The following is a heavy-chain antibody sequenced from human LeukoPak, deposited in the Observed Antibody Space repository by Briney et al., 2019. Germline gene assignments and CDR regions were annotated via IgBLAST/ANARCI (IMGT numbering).Heavy chain of an antibody. CDR2: IYTGGNT. Sequence: GGSLRLSCAASGFSVSSHYMSWVRQAPGKGLEWVSLIYTGGNTYYADSVKGRLTPSRDNSKNTVYLQMNSLRVEDTAMYYCASISDLLFYFDSWGQGTLVTVSS. J-gene: IGHJ4*02. CDR1: GFSVSSHY. CDR3: ASISDLLFYFDS. V-gene: IGHV3-66*01.